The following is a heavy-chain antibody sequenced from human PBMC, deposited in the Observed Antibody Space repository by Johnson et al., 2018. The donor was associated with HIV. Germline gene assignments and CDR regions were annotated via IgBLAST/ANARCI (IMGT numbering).Heavy chain of an antibody. V-gene: IGHV3-30*03. CDR1: GFTFSSYD. J-gene: IGHJ3*01. CDR3: ASGDDDVF. D-gene: IGHD5-12*01. CDR2: ISYDGSNK. Sequence: QVQLVESGGGLVQPGGSLRLSCAASGFTFSSYDMHWVRQATGKGLEWVAVISYDGSNKYYADSVKGRFTISRDNSKNTLYVQMNSLRPEDTAVYYCASGDDDVFWGQGTMVTVSS.